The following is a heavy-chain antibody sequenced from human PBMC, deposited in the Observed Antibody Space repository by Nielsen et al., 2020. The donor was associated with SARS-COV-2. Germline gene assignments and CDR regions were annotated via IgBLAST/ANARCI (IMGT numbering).Heavy chain of an antibody. CDR2: VSYDGSQK. D-gene: IGHD5-24*01. CDR3: AKDSSIDGYYYYTGMDA. CDR1: GFTFSSLA. J-gene: IGHJ6*02. Sequence: GESLKISCAASGFTFSSLAMHWVRQAPGKGLEWVALVSYDGSQKYYGDSVKGRFTVSRDNSKNTLFLQMTSLGAEDTAVYYCAKDSSIDGYYYYTGMDAWGQGTTVTVSS. V-gene: IGHV3-30*04.